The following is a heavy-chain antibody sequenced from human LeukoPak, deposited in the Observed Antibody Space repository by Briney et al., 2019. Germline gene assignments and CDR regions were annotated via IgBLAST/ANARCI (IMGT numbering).Heavy chain of an antibody. CDR1: GFTFSDYY. CDR3: ARDRQWLDEYDY. CDR2: ISSSGSTI. J-gene: IGHJ4*02. V-gene: IGHV3-11*01. D-gene: IGHD6-19*01. Sequence: GGSLRLSCAASGFTFSDYYMSWIRQAPGKGLEWVSYISSSGSTIYYADSVKGRFTISRDNAKSSLYLQMNSLRAEDTAVYYCARDRQWLDEYDYWGQGTLVTVSS.